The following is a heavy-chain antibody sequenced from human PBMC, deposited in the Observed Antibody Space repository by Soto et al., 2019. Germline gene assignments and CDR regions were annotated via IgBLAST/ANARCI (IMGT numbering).Heavy chain of an antibody. CDR2: IYPGDSDT. D-gene: IGHD3-9*01. CDR3: ACSVRNYDILTGSDYYYMDV. Sequence: GESLKISCKGSGYSFTSYWIGWVRQMPGKGLEWMGIIYPGDSDTRYSPSFQGQVTISADKSISTAYLQWSSLKASDTAMYYWACSVRNYDILTGSDYYYMDVWGKGTTVTVSS. J-gene: IGHJ6*03. CDR1: GYSFTSYW. V-gene: IGHV5-51*01.